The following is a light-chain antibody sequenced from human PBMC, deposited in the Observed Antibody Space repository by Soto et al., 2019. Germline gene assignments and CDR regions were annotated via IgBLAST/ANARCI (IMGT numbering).Light chain of an antibody. CDR3: QKYNSAPQT. Sequence: IHLTHSPPSLYAYEADRVTITCRASQGISNYLAWYQQKPGKVPKLLIYAASTLQSGVPSRFSGSGSGTDFTLTISSLQPEDVATYYCQKYNSAPQTFGQGTKVDI. CDR1: QGISNY. V-gene: IGKV1-27*01. J-gene: IGKJ1*01. CDR2: AAS.